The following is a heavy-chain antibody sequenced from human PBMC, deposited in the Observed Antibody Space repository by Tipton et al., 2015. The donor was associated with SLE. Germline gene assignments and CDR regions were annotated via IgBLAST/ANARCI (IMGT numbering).Heavy chain of an antibody. J-gene: IGHJ4*02. CDR2: IKSKADGGTT. CDR1: GFTFNNAW. CDR3: IPRGYSGY. Sequence: SLRLSCTVSGFTFNNAWMSWVRQAPGKGLEWVGRIKSKADGGTTEYVAPGKGRFTMSRDDSKNTLYLQMNSLKTEDTAVYYCIPRGYSGYWGQGTLVTVSS. D-gene: IGHD5-12*01. V-gene: IGHV3-15*01.